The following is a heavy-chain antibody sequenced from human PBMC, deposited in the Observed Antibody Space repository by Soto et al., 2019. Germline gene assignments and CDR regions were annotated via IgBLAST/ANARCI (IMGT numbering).Heavy chain of an antibody. D-gene: IGHD3-9*01. Sequence: GGSLRLSCAASGFTFSSYGMHWVRQAPGKGLEWVAVISYDGSNKYYADSVKGRFTISRDNSKNTLYLQMNSLRAEDTAVYYCAKAPPGILTGTPPPFGDYWGQGTLVTVSS. J-gene: IGHJ4*02. CDR2: ISYDGSNK. V-gene: IGHV3-30*18. CDR3: AKAPPGILTGTPPPFGDY. CDR1: GFTFSSYG.